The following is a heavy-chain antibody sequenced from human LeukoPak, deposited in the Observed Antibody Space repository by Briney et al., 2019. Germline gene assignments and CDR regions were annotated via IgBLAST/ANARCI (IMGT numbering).Heavy chain of an antibody. V-gene: IGHV4-59*01. CDR3: ASALAGTLGTFDY. CDR2: IYYSGST. D-gene: IGHD6-19*01. Sequence: SETLSLTCTVSGGSISSYYWSWIRQPPGKGLEWIGYIYYSGSTNYNPSLKSRVTISVDTSKNQFSLKLSSVTAADTAVYYCASALAGTLGTFDYWGQGTLVTVSS. J-gene: IGHJ4*02. CDR1: GGSISSYY.